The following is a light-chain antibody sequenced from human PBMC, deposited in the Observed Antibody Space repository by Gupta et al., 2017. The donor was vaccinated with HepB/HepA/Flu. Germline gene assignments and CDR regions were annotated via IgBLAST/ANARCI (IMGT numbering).Light chain of an antibody. CDR2: SVN. J-gene: IGLJ1*01. Sequence: QSVLTQPPSASGTPGQRITISCSGSSSNIGTNTVVWYQQLPGTAPKLLIYSVNQRPSGVPDRFSGSKSGSLASPAITGLQSEDEADDDCSSWGANVNGRAYFFGTGTTVTVL. V-gene: IGLV1-44*01. CDR3: SSWGANVNGRAYF. CDR1: SSNIGTNT.